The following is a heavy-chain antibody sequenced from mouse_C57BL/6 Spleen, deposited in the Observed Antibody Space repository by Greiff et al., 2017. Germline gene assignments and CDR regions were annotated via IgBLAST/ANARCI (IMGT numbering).Heavy chain of an antibody. D-gene: IGHD3-2*02. J-gene: IGHJ3*01. CDR1: GYTFTSYW. Sequence: QVQLQQPGAELVKPGASVKVSCKASGYTFTSYWMHWVKQRPGQGLEWIGRIHPSDSATNYNQKFKGKATLTVDKSSSTAYMQLSSLTSEDSAVYYCAIGTAQAPFAYWGQGTLVTVSA. V-gene: IGHV1-74*01. CDR2: IHPSDSAT. CDR3: AIGTAQAPFAY.